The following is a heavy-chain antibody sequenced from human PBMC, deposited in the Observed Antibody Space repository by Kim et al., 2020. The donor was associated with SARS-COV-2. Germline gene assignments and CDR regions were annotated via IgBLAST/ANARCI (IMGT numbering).Heavy chain of an antibody. Sequence: GGSLRLSCAASGFTFSSYSMNWVRQAPGKGLEWVSSISSSSSYIYYADSVKGRFTISRDNAKNSLYLQMNSLRAEDTAVYYCARDRNYYDLPTKYYFDYWGQGTLVTVSS. CDR2: ISSSSSYI. J-gene: IGHJ4*02. CDR3: ARDRNYYDLPTKYYFDY. V-gene: IGHV3-21*01. D-gene: IGHD3-22*01. CDR1: GFTFSSYS.